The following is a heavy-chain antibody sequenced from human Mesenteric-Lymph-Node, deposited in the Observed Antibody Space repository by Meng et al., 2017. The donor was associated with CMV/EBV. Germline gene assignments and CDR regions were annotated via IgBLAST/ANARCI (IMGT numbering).Heavy chain of an antibody. D-gene: IGHD2-2*01. V-gene: IGHV4-59*01. Sequence: SETLSLTCTVSGCSISSDYCSWIRQQPGEGLEWIGYIYYSGSTNYNPPLKSRVTISVDTSKNHFSLKLSTVTAADTAVYYCARDTGWYQLPGDDFDIWGQGTMVTVSS. J-gene: IGHJ3*02. CDR1: GCSISSDY. CDR2: IYYSGST. CDR3: ARDTGWYQLPGDDFDI.